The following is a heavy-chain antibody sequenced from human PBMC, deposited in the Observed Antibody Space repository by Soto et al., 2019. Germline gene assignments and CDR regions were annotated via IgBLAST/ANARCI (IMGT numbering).Heavy chain of an antibody. V-gene: IGHV1-2*04. CDR1: GYTLTGYY. Sequence: ASVKVSCKTSGYTLTGYYMHWVRQAPGQGVEGMGCINPNRGGTNYAQKFQVWLTMTRDTSISTAYMELSRLRSDDTAVYYCARGLRDYYYMDVWGKGTTVTVSS. J-gene: IGHJ6*03. CDR2: INPNRGGT. CDR3: ARGLRDYYYMDV.